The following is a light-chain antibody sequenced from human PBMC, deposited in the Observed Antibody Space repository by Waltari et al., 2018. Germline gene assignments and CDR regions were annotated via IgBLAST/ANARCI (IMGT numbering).Light chain of an antibody. Sequence: DVVMIQSPPSLPVTLGQPASISCRSSQSLVSSDGNTYLNWFQQRPGQSPRRLIYKVSNRDSGVPDRFSGSGSGTDFTLKISRVAAEDVGVYYCMQGTHWPLTFGGGTEVVIK. CDR2: KVS. CDR3: MQGTHWPLT. CDR1: QSLVSSDGNTY. V-gene: IGKV2-30*01. J-gene: IGKJ4*01.